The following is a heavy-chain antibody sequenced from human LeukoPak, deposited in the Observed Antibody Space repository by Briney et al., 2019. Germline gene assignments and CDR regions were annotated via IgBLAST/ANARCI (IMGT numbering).Heavy chain of an antibody. CDR1: GYTFTCYY. D-gene: IGHD3-3*01. J-gene: IGHJ6*02. V-gene: IGHV1-2*02. CDR3: ARDEFDFWSGYRYGMDV. CDR2: INPNSGGT. Sequence: ASVKVSCKASGYTFTCYYMHWVRQAPGQGLEWMGWINPNSGGTNYAQKLQGRVTMTTDTSTSTAYMELRSLRSDDTAVYYCARDEFDFWSGYRYGMDVWGQGTTVTVSS.